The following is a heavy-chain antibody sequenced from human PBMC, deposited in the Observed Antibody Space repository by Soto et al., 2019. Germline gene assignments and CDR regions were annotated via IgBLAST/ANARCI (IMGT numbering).Heavy chain of an antibody. V-gene: IGHV4-39*07. CDR1: GGSISSSSYY. D-gene: IGHD5-12*01. CDR2: IYYSGST. Sequence: SETLSLTCTVSGGSISSSSYYWGWIRQPPGKGLEWIGSIYYSGSTYYNPSLKSRVTISVDKSKNQFSLKLSSVTAADTAVYYCARSGHAWDWGQGTLVTVS. J-gene: IGHJ4*02. CDR3: ARSGHAWD.